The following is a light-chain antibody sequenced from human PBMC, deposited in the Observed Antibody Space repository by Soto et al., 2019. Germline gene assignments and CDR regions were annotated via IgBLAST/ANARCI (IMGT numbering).Light chain of an antibody. V-gene: IGLV2-8*01. Sequence: ALTQPPSASGSPGQSVTISCTGTSSDVGGYNYVSWYQQHPGKAPKLMIYEVSKRPSGVPDRFSGSKSGNTASLTVSGLQAEDEADYYCSSYAGSNNFEVFGTGTKVTVL. CDR3: SSYAGSNNFEV. J-gene: IGLJ1*01. CDR2: EVS. CDR1: SSDVGGYNY.